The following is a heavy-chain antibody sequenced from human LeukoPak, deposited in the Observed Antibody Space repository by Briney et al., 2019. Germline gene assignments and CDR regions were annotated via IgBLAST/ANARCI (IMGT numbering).Heavy chain of an antibody. CDR2: INQDGSEK. V-gene: IGHV3-7*05. J-gene: IGHJ3*02. CDR3: ARELRAFDI. CDR1: GFTFSHYW. Sequence: GGSLRLSCAASGFTFSHYWLNWVRQAPGKGLEWVANINQDGSEKYYVDSVKGRFTISRDNAKKSLYLQMNSLRAEDTAIYYCARELRAFDIWGQGTMVTVSS.